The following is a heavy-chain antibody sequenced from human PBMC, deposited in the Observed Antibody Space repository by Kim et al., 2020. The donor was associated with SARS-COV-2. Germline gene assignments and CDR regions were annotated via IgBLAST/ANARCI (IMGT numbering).Heavy chain of an antibody. CDR1: GFIFGDFA. J-gene: IGHJ6*02. CDR2: IRNRPYNGTT. Sequence: GGSLRLSCTASGFIFGDFAMSWVRQAPGRGLEWVGFIRNRPYNGTTEYAASVKDRITISRDDSKNIAYLQINSLKTGDTGVYYCTRRVRGDYGMDVWGQGTTVTVSS. V-gene: IGHV3-49*04. CDR3: TRRVRGDYGMDV. D-gene: IGHD3-10*01.